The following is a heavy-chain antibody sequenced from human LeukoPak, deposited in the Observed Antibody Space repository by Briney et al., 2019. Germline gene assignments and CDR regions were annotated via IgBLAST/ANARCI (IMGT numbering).Heavy chain of an antibody. D-gene: IGHD6-6*01. Sequence: QSGGSLRLSCAASGFTFSNYGMNWVRQAPGKGLEWVSIITSGVGITYYADSVKGRFTMSRDNSKNTLYLHMNSLRAEDTAVYYCVPRGYSTSSDFDYWGQGTLVTVSS. CDR1: GFTFSNYG. V-gene: IGHV3-23*01. CDR2: ITSGVGIT. CDR3: VPRGYSTSSDFDY. J-gene: IGHJ4*02.